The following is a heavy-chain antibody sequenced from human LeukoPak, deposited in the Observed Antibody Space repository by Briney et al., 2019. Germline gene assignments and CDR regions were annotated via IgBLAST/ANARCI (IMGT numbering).Heavy chain of an antibody. D-gene: IGHD4-17*01. CDR1: GFTFSSYS. V-gene: IGHV3-21*01. CDR3: AKAMTTVTFDAFDI. CDR2: ISSSSSYI. J-gene: IGHJ3*02. Sequence: GGSLRLSCAASGFTFSSYSMNWVRQAPRKGLEWVSSISSSSSYIYYADLVKGRFTISRDNAKNSLYLQMNSLRAEDTAVYYCAKAMTTVTFDAFDIWGQGTMVTVSS.